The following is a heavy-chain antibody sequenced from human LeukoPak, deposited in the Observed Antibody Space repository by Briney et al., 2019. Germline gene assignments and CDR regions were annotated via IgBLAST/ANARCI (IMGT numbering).Heavy chain of an antibody. D-gene: IGHD6-13*01. CDR2: IIPILGIA. CDR1: GGTFSSYA. Sequence: ASVKVSCKASGGTFSSYAISWVRQAPGQGLEWMGRIIPILGIANYAQKFQGRVTITADKSTSTAYMELSSLRSEDTAVYYCARDRPTAEQQPVRWFDPWGQGTLVTVSS. J-gene: IGHJ5*02. CDR3: ARDRPTAEQQPVRWFDP. V-gene: IGHV1-69*04.